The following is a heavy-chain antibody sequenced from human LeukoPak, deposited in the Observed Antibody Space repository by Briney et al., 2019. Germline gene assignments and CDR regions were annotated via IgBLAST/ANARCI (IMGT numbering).Heavy chain of an antibody. CDR2: INHSGST. Sequence: SETLSLTCAVYGGSFSGYYWSWIRQPPGKGLEWIGEINHSGSTNYNPSLKSRVTISVDTSKNQFSLKLSSVTAADTAVYYCARSLLWATPDYWGQGTLVTVSS. J-gene: IGHJ4*02. V-gene: IGHV4-34*01. CDR1: GGSFSGYY. D-gene: IGHD5-24*01. CDR3: ARSLLWATPDY.